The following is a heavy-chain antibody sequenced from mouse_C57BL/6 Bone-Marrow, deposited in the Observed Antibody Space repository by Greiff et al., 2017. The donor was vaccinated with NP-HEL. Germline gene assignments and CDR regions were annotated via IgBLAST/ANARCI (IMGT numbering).Heavy chain of an antibody. CDR1: GFNIKDDY. D-gene: IGHD1-1*01. CDR2: IDPENGDT. V-gene: IGHV14-4*01. Sequence: VQLKESGAELVRPGASVKLSCTASGFNIKDDYMHWVKQRPEQGLEWIGWIDPENGDTEYASKFQGKATITADTSSNTAYLQLSSLTSEDTAVYYCTFYYYGSSFHWYFDVWGTGTTVTVSS. J-gene: IGHJ1*03. CDR3: TFYYYGSSFHWYFDV.